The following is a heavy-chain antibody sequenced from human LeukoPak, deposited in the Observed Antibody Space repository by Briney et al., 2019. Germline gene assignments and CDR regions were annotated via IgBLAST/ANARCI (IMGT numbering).Heavy chain of an antibody. J-gene: IGHJ4*02. D-gene: IGHD1-26*01. CDR3: ARGPQYSGRIDY. CDR2: ISYDGSNE. Sequence: GGSLRLSCAASGFTFSSYTMHWVRQAPGKALEWVSVISYDGSNEYYDGSVKGRFTISRDSSRTTLYLQMISLRAEDTAVYYCARGPQYSGRIDYWGQGTLVTVSS. CDR1: GFTFSSYT. V-gene: IGHV3-30-3*01.